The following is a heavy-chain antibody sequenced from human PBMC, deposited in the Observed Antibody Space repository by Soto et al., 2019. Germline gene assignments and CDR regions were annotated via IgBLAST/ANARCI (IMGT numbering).Heavy chain of an antibody. CDR3: ASSDCSGGSCYSGRFDP. D-gene: IGHD2-15*01. CDR2: IYYSGST. V-gene: IGHV4-61*01. CDR1: GGSVSSGSYY. Sequence: KPSETLSLTCTVSGGSVSSGSYYWSWIRQPPGKGLEWIGYIYYSGSTNYNPSLKSRVTISVDTSKNQFSLKLSSVTAADTAVYYCASSDCSGGSCYSGRFDPWGQGTLVTVSS. J-gene: IGHJ5*02.